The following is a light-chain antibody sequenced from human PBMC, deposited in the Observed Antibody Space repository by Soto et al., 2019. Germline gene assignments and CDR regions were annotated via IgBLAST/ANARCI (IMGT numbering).Light chain of an antibody. V-gene: IGKV3-20*01. J-gene: IGKJ1*01. CDR3: QPYGTPPDWERWS. CDR2: GAS. Sequence: EIVLTQSPGTLSLSPGERATLSCRASQSISSSNLAWYQQKTGQAPRLLIYGASSRATGIPDRFSGDGSGTDFTVTISRLEPEGFAVYCCQPYGTPPDWERWSVGQGTKVEV. CDR1: QSISSSN.